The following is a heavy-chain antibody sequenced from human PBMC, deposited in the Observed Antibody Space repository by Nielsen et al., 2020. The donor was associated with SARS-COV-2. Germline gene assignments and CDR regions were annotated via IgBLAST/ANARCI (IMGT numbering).Heavy chain of an antibody. V-gene: IGHV3-23*01. CDR1: GFTFSSYA. CDR3: AKVQIRWGGRFDY. CDR2: ISGSGGST. J-gene: IGHJ4*02. D-gene: IGHD4-23*01. Sequence: GGSLRLSCAASGFTFSSYAMSWVRQAPGKGLEWVSAISGSGGSTYYADSVKGRFTISRDNPKNTLNLQMNSLRAEDTAVYYCAKVQIRWGGRFDYWGQGTLVTVSS.